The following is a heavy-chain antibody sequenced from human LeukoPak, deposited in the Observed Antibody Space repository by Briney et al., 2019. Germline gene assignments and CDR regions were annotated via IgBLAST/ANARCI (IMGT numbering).Heavy chain of an antibody. CDR3: ATAGYYDYVWGSYRFDY. J-gene: IGHJ4*02. CDR1: GYTLTELS. D-gene: IGHD3-16*02. Sequence: ASVEVSCKVSGYTLTELSMHWVRQAPGKGLEWMGGFDPEDGETIYAQKFQGRVTMTEDTSTDTAYMELSSLRSEDTAVYYCATAGYYDYVWGSYRFDYWGQGTLVTVSS. V-gene: IGHV1-24*01. CDR2: FDPEDGET.